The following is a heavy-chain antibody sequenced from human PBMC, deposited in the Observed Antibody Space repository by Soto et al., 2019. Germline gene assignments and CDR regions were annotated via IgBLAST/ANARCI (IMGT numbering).Heavy chain of an antibody. CDR3: ARGSSIRLGELSVSFYFDY. CDR1: GYTFSSYG. V-gene: IGHV1-18*01. J-gene: IGHJ4*02. Sequence: QVQLVQSGGEVKKPGASVKVSCKASGYTFSSYGIFWVRQAPGQGPEWMGWISSYSGNTNLAQNLQGRVTMTTDTSTSTAYMELRSLRSDDTALYYCARGSSIRLGELSVSFYFDYWGQGTQVTVSS. D-gene: IGHD3-16*02. CDR2: ISSYSGNT.